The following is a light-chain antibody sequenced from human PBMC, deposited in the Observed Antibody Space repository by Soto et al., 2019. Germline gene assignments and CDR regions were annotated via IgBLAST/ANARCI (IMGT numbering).Light chain of an antibody. CDR1: KSDIGVYDF. CDR3: QSYDRSLSGSV. V-gene: IGLV2-8*01. J-gene: IGLJ1*01. Sequence: QSALTQPPSASGSPGQSVTISCTGTKSDIGVYDFVSWYQHHPGKAPRLIIYEVVQRPSGVPDRFSGSKSGNTASLTVSGLQAADEADYYCQSYDRSLSGSVFGAGTKVTVL. CDR2: EVV.